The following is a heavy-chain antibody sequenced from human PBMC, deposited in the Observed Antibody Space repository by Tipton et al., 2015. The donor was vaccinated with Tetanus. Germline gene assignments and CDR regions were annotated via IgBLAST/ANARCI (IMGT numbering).Heavy chain of an antibody. Sequence: TLSLTCSVSGGSITNYYWSWIRQPPGKGLEWIGYIYYSGSTNYNPSLRSRVTISVDTSKNQFSLKLSSVTAADTAVYYCARIRQVGKPGPFFDYWGQGTLVTVSS. CDR1: GGSITNYY. D-gene: IGHD7-27*01. CDR3: ARIRQVGKPGPFFDY. J-gene: IGHJ4*02. V-gene: IGHV4-59*07. CDR2: IYYSGST.